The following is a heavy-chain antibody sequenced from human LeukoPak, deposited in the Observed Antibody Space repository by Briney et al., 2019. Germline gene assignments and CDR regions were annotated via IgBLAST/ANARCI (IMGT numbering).Heavy chain of an antibody. V-gene: IGHV3-11*04. CDR2: INGSGTNL. D-gene: IGHD4-17*01. CDR1: RFIFSDYY. J-gene: IGHJ4*02. CDR3: ARRDYDSYFDY. Sequence: GGSLRLSCAASRFIFSDYYMNWLRQAPGKGLQWLAYINGSGTNLYYADAVRGRFTISRDNAKNSLYLQMNSLRAEDTAVYYCARRDYDSYFDYWGQGTLVTVSS.